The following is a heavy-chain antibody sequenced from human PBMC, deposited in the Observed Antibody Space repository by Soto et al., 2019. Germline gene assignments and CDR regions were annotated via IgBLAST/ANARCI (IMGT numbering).Heavy chain of an antibody. D-gene: IGHD6-19*01. J-gene: IGHJ4*02. V-gene: IGHV3-23*01. Sequence: EVQLLESGGGVVQPGGSLRLSCVASGFNFKKFAMAWVRQAPGEGLEWVSGISCCGGSTSYADSVKGRFSTARDDSKNTLSLQMNGLRVEDTAQHFCAKADGEQWLIPHLDNWGQGTLVTVS. CDR3: AKADGEQWLIPHLDN. CDR1: GFNFKKFA. CDR2: ISCCGGST.